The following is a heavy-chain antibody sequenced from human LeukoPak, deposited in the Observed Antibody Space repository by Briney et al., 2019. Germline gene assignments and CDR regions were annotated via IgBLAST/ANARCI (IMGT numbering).Heavy chain of an antibody. J-gene: IGHJ3*02. CDR1: GFTFSSYS. V-gene: IGHV3-21*01. Sequence: GGSLRLSCAASGFTFSSYSVNWVRQAPGKGLEWVSSISSSSSYIYYADSVKGRFTISRDNAKNSLYLQMNSLRAEDTAVYYCAREHLKRAFDIWGQGTMVTVSS. CDR2: ISSSSSYI. CDR3: AREHLKRAFDI.